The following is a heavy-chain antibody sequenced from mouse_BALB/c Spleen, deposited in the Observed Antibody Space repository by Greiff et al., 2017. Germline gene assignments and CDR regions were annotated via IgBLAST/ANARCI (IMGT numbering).Heavy chain of an antibody. J-gene: IGHJ2*01. CDR1: GFTFTDYY. Sequence: EVQVVESGGGLVQPGGSLRLSCATSGFTFTDYYMSWVRQPPGKALEWLGFIRNKANGYTTEYSASVKGRFTISRDNSQSILYLQMNTLRAEDSATYYCARDGELAFDDWGQGTTLTVSS. D-gene: IGHD4-1*01. CDR2: IRNKANGYTT. V-gene: IGHV7-3*02. CDR3: ARDGELAFDD.